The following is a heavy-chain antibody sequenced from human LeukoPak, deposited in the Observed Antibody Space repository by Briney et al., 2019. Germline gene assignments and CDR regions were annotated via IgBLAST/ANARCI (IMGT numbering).Heavy chain of an antibody. J-gene: IGHJ4*02. CDR2: ISNSGHNV. Sequence: QPGGSLRLSCAASGFTFSSYEMTWVRQAPGKGLEYISYISNSGHNVYYADSVKGRFTISRDNAKSSLYLQVDSLRAEDTAVYYGARDQGKYSHRQLDYWGQGILVPVSA. V-gene: IGHV3-48*03. CDR3: ARDQGKYSHRQLDY. CDR1: GFTFSSYE. D-gene: IGHD5-18*01.